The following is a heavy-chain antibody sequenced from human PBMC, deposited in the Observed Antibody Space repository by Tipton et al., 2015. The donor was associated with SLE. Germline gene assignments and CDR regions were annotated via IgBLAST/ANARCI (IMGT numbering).Heavy chain of an antibody. CDR3: ARVYSYYYYYMDV. CDR2: INHSGST. CDR1: GGSFSGNY. D-gene: IGHD2-15*01. J-gene: IGHJ6*03. Sequence: TLSLTCAVYGGSFSGNYWSWIRQPPGKGLEWIGEINHSGSTNYNPSLKSRVTISVDTSKNQFSLKLSSVTAADTAVYYCARVYSYYYYYMDVWGKGTTVTVSS. V-gene: IGHV4-34*01.